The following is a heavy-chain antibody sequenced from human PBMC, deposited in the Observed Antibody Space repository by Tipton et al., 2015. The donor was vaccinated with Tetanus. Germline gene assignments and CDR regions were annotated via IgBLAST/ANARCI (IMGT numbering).Heavy chain of an antibody. Sequence: SLRLSCTASGFPSTLSFSRYAMSWVRQAPGKGLEWVSLISGTGGTTYFADSVQGRFNISRDNSANRLFLQMNSLKADDTAVYYCARAFCNYNCHGGYFDYWGQGTLVTVSS. CDR1: GFPSTLSFSRYA. J-gene: IGHJ4*02. D-gene: IGHD2/OR15-2a*01. CDR3: ARAFCNYNCHGGYFDY. V-gene: IGHV3-23*01. CDR2: ISGTGGTT.